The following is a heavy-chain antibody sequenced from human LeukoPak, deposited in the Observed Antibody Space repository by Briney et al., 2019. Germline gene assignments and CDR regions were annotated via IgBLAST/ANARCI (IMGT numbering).Heavy chain of an antibody. J-gene: IGHJ4*02. CDR2: ISWNSGSI. V-gene: IGHV3-9*01. CDR1: GFTFDDYA. Sequence: PGRSLRLSCAASGFTFDDYAMHWVRQAPGKGLEGVSGISWNSGSIGYADSVKGRFTISRDNAKNSLYLQMNSLRAEDTALYYCAKDVEMATILPHYWGQGTLVSVSS. D-gene: IGHD5-24*01. CDR3: AKDVEMATILPHY.